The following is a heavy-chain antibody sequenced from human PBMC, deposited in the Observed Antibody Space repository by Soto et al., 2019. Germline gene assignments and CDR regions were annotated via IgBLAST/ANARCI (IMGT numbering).Heavy chain of an antibody. V-gene: IGHV4-31*02. J-gene: IGHJ3*02. Sequence: WTWIRQHPGEGLEWIGHIYYTGTTYYNPSLKSRVIISVDTSKNQFSLNLSSVTAADTAVYYCATTFYYDSGRALDIWGQGTMVTVSS. CDR3: ATTFYYDSGRALDI. D-gene: IGHD3-22*01. CDR2: IYYTGTT.